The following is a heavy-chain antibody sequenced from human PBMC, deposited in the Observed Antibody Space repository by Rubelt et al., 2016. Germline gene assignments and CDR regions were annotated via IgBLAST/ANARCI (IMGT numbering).Heavy chain of an antibody. D-gene: IGHD3-10*01. V-gene: IGHV3-7*01. Sequence: EVQLVESGGGLVKPGESLRLSCAASGFTFKSYRMSWVRQAPGKGLEWVANIKQDGSESYYVDSVKGRFTISRDNAKNSLYLQMNSLRAEDTAVYYWARDPRMVRGVYGMDVWGQGTTVTVSS. CDR1: GFTFKSYR. CDR3: ARDPRMVRGVYGMDV. J-gene: IGHJ6*02. CDR2: IKQDGSES.